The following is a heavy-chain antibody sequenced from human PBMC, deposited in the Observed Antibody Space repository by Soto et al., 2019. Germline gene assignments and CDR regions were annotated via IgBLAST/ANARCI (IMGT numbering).Heavy chain of an antibody. J-gene: IGHJ5*02. V-gene: IGHV4-31*03. CDR2: IYYSGST. CDR1: GGSISSGGYY. Sequence: SETLSLTCTVSGGSISSGGYYWSWIRQHPGKGLEWIGYIYYSGSTYYNPSLKSRVTISVDTSKNQFSLKLSSVTAADTAVYFCAGGGPPPQPVVVSLSWLDPWGKGTLVTVSS. CDR3: AGGGPPPQPVVVSLSWLDP. D-gene: IGHD2-21*01.